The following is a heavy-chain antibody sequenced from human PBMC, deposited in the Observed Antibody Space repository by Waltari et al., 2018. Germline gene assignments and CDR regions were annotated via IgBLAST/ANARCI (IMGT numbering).Heavy chain of an antibody. Sequence: QVQLVQSGAEVKKPGSSVKVSYKASGGTFSSYAISWLRQAPGQGLEWMGGIIPIFGTANYAQKFQGRVTITADESTSTAYMELSSLRSEDTAVYYCARDSFGRGARWGFDYWGQGTLVTVSS. CDR3: ARDSFGRGARWGFDY. V-gene: IGHV1-69*01. J-gene: IGHJ4*02. D-gene: IGHD1-26*01. CDR2: IIPIFGTA. CDR1: GGTFSSYA.